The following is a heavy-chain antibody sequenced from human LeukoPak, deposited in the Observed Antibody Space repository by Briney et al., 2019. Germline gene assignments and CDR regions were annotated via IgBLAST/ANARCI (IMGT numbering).Heavy chain of an antibody. Sequence: PSETLSLTCTVSGYSISSGYYWGWIRQPPGKGLEWIGSIYHSGSTYYNPSLKSRVTISVDTSKNQFSLKLSSVTAADTAVYYCARDMSRGYGDYGIDYWGQGTLVTVSS. V-gene: IGHV4-38-2*02. CDR2: IYHSGST. J-gene: IGHJ4*02. CDR3: ARDMSRGYGDYGIDY. CDR1: GYSISSGYY. D-gene: IGHD4-17*01.